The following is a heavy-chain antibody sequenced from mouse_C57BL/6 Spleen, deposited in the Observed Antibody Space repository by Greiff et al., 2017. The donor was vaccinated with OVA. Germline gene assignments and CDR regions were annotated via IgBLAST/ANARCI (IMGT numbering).Heavy chain of an antibody. J-gene: IGHJ2*01. V-gene: IGHV1-82*01. CDR3: AREIYYYGSRTFDY. CDR2: IYPGDGDT. D-gene: IGHD1-1*01. CDR1: GYAFSSSW. Sequence: QVQLQQSGPELVKPGASVKISCKASGYAFSSSWMNWVKQRPGKGLEWIGRIYPGDGDTNYNGKFKGKATLTADKSSSTAYMQLSSLTSEDSAVYFCAREIYYYGSRTFDYGGQGTTLTVSS.